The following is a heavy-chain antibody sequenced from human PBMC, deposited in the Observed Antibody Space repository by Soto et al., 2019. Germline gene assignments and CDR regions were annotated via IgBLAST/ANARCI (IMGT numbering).Heavy chain of an antibody. CDR1: GYTFTAYA. V-gene: IGHV1-3*01. D-gene: IGHD6-19*01. J-gene: IGHJ4*02. CDR2: INAGNGNT. CDR3: ARAVAVPADFDY. Sequence: ASVKVSCTASGYTFTAYAMHWVRQAPGQRLEWMGWINAGNGNTKYSQKFQGRVTITRDTSASTAYMELSSLRSEDTAVYYCARAVAVPADFDYWGQGTLVTVPS.